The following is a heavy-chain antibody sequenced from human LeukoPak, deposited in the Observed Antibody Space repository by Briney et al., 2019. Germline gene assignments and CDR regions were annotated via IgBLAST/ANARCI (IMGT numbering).Heavy chain of an antibody. CDR1: GGTFSSYA. Sequence: SVKVSCKASGGTFSSYAISWVRQAPGQGLEWMGGIIPIFGTANYAQKFQGRVTITADESTSTAYMELSSLRSEDTAVYYCVRGSGILNWFDPWGQGTLVTVSS. D-gene: IGHD6-13*01. CDR2: IIPIFGTA. J-gene: IGHJ5*02. V-gene: IGHV1-69*13. CDR3: VRGSGILNWFDP.